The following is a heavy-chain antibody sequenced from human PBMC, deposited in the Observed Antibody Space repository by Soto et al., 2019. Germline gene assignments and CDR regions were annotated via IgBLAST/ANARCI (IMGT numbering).Heavy chain of an antibody. D-gene: IGHD3-22*01. J-gene: IGHJ3*02. CDR1: GYSFTSYW. CDR3: ARQGGYYDSSGSENAFDI. V-gene: IGHV5-51*01. CDR2: IYPGDSDT. Sequence: PGESLKISCKGSGYSFTSYWIGWVRQMPGKGLEWMGIIYPGDSDTRYSPSFQGQVTISADKSISTAYLQWSSLKASDTAMYYCARQGGYYDSSGSENAFDIRGQGTMVTVSS.